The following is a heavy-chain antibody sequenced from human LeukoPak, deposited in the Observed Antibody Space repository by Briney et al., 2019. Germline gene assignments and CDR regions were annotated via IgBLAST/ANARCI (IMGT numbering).Heavy chain of an antibody. V-gene: IGHV4-38-2*01. CDR2: IYHSGST. CDR1: GYSISSGYY. D-gene: IGHD3-3*01. J-gene: IGHJ4*02. CDR3: ARHPLRFLPGGYFDY. Sequence: ASETLSLTCAVSGYSISSGYYWGWIRQPPGKGLEWIGSIYHSGSTYHNPSLKSRVTISVDTSKNQFSLKLSSVTAADTAVYYCARHPLRFLPGGYFDYWGQGTLVTVSS.